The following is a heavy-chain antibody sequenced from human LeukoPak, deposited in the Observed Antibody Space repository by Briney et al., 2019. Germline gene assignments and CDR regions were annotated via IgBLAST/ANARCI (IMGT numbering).Heavy chain of an antibody. V-gene: IGHV1-69*04. D-gene: IGHD4/OR15-4a*01. Sequence: SVKVSCKASGGTFSSYAISWVRQAPGQGLEWMGRIIPILGIANYAQKFQGRVTITADKSTSTAYMELSSLRSEDTAVYYCAHGYGERYNWFDPWGQGTLVTVSS. CDR1: GGTFSSYA. CDR2: IIPILGIA. CDR3: AHGYGERYNWFDP. J-gene: IGHJ5*02.